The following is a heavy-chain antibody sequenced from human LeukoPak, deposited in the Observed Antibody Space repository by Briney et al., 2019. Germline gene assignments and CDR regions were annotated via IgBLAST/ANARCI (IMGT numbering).Heavy chain of an antibody. CDR2: ISAYNGNT. CDR3: ARGSPRALRYFDWHKNYYYYGMDV. CDR1: GYTFTSYG. V-gene: IGHV1-18*01. D-gene: IGHD3-9*01. Sequence: ASVKVSCKAPGYTFTSYGISWVRQAPGQGLEWKGWISAYNGNTNYAQKLQGRVTMTTDTSTSTAYMELRSLRSDDTAVYYCARGSPRALRYFDWHKNYYYYGMDVWGKGTTVTVSS. J-gene: IGHJ6*04.